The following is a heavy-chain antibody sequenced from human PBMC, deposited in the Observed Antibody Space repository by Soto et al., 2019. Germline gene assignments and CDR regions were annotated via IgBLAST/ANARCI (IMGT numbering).Heavy chain of an antibody. D-gene: IGHD6-6*01. Sequence: SVKVSCKASGGTFSSYTISWVRQAPGQGLEWMGRIIPILGIANYAQKFQGRVTITADKSTSTAYMELSSLRSEDTAVYYCARDVDSSSGLDYWGQGTLVSVTS. CDR2: IIPILGIA. CDR3: ARDVDSSSGLDY. CDR1: GGTFSSYT. J-gene: IGHJ4*02. V-gene: IGHV1-69*04.